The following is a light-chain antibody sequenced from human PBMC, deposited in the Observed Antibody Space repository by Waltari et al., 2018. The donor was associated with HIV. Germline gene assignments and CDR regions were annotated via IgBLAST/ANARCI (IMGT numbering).Light chain of an antibody. CDR2: VAS. V-gene: IGKV1-9*01. Sequence: DIHLTQSPPFLSASIGDRVTIPCRDTQGINSYLAYYQQKPGKAPTLLIYVASTLRSGVPSRFSGSGSGTEFTLTISNLQPEDSATYYCQQLNSYPLTFGGGTKVETK. CDR1: QGINSY. CDR3: QQLNSYPLT. J-gene: IGKJ4*01.